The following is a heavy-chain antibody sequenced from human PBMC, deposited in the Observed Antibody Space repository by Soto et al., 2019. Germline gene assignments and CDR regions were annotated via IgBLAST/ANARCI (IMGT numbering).Heavy chain of an antibody. CDR3: ARGSPNWNDASPVYGDYLFDY. CDR2: INPSGGST. J-gene: IGHJ4*02. V-gene: IGHV1-46*03. D-gene: IGHD4-17*01. CDR1: GYTFTSYY. Sequence: ASVKVSCKASGYTFTSYYMHWVRQAPGQGLEWMGIINPSGGSTSYAQKFQGRVTMTRDTSTSTVYMELSSLRSEDTAVYYCARGSPNWNDASPVYGDYLFDYWGQGTLVTVSS.